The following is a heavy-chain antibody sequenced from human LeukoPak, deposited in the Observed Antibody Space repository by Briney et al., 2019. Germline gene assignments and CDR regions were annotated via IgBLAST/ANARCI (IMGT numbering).Heavy chain of an antibody. Sequence: PSETLSLTCAVYGGSFSGYYWSWIRQPPGKGLEWIGEINHSGSTNYNPSLKSRVTISVDTSKNQFSLKLSSVTAADTAVYYCARGSDKERYFDWLLTDYYYYYMDVWAKGTTVTVSS. CDR3: ARGSDKERYFDWLLTDYYYYYMDV. J-gene: IGHJ6*03. CDR2: INHSGST. CDR1: GGSFSGYY. D-gene: IGHD3-9*01. V-gene: IGHV4-34*01.